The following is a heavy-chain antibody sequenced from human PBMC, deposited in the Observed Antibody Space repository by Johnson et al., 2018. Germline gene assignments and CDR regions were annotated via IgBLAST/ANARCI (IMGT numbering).Heavy chain of an antibody. J-gene: IGHJ6*02. CDR1: GFTFSSYG. V-gene: IGHV3-30*18. Sequence: QVQLQESGGGVVQPGRSXRLSCAASGFTFSSYGMHWVRQAPGQGLEWVAVISYDGSNKYYEDSVKGRFTISRDNSKNTLYLQRNSLRAEDTAVYYCAKAFDYGDSLPRYYYGMDVWGQGTTVTVSS. D-gene: IGHD4-17*01. CDR3: AKAFDYGDSLPRYYYGMDV. CDR2: ISYDGSNK.